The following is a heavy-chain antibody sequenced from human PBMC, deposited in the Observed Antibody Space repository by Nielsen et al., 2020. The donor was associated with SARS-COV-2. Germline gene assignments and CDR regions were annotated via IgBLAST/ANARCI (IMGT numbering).Heavy chain of an antibody. Sequence: GESLQISCAASGFTFSSYIMNWVRQAPGKGLEWVSSISSSSSYIYYADSVKGRFPISRDNAKNSLYLQMNSLRAEDTAVYYCAKDQYSSSWYLTYYYGMDVWGKGTTVTVSS. V-gene: IGHV3-21*04. D-gene: IGHD6-13*01. CDR1: GFTFSSYI. CDR3: AKDQYSSSWYLTYYYGMDV. CDR2: ISSSSSYI. J-gene: IGHJ6*04.